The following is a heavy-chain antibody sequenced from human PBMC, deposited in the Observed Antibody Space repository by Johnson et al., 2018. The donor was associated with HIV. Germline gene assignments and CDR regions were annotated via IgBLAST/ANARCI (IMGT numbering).Heavy chain of an antibody. J-gene: IGHJ3*01. V-gene: IGHV3-30-3*01. D-gene: IGHD3-16*02. CDR2: ISYGGTKQ. Sequence: QVLLVESGGGVVQPGRSLRLSCAASGFTFSSYAMHWVRQPPGKGLEWVAVISYGGTKQYYVDSVEGRFTISSANSKDTLYLQMNNLTTEDTAVYSCARDFGLGELSYETVDAFDFWGPGTLFTVSS. CDR3: ARDFGLGELSYETVDAFDF. CDR1: GFTFSSYA.